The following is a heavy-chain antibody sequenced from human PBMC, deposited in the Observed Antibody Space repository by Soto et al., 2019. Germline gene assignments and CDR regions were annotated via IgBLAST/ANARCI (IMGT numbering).Heavy chain of an antibody. D-gene: IGHD3-22*01. CDR3: AKDYDSSGYYYAEYFQH. CDR1: GFTFSGYA. J-gene: IGHJ1*01. V-gene: IGHV3-23*01. Sequence: EVQLLESGGGLVQPGGSLRLSCAASGFTFSGYAMSWVRQAPGKGLEWVSAISGSGGSTYYADSVKGRFTISRDNSKNTLYLQMNSLRAEDTAVYYCAKDYDSSGYYYAEYFQHWGQGTLVTVSS. CDR2: ISGSGGST.